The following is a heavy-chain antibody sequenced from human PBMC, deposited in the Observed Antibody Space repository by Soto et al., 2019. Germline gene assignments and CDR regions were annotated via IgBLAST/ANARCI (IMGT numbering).Heavy chain of an antibody. V-gene: IGHV3-74*01. CDR3: AKDSWYFDL. CDR1: GFIFTNFW. J-gene: IGHJ4*02. CDR2: IDTSGSST. D-gene: IGHD6-13*01. Sequence: PVGSLRLSCEASGFIFTNFWMHWARQVPGKGLVWVSRIDTSGSSTSYADSVKGRFTISRDNAKNTVSLQMNSLRAEDTGVYYCAKDSWYFDLWSQGSLVT.